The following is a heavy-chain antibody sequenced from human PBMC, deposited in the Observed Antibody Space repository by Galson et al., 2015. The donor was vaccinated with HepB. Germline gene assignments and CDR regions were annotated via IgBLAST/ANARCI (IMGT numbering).Heavy chain of an antibody. D-gene: IGHD6-13*01. V-gene: IGHV1-18*01. J-gene: IGHJ6*03. Sequence: SVKVSCRASGYTFTSYGISWVRQAPGQGLEWMGWISTYNGNTNYAQKFQGRVTMTTDTSTSTAYMELRSLRSDDTAVYYCARGIAAAGKGPRLRSYSYYMDVWGKGTTVTVSS. CDR1: GYTFTSYG. CDR2: ISTYNGNT. CDR3: ARGIAAAGKGPRLRSYSYYMDV.